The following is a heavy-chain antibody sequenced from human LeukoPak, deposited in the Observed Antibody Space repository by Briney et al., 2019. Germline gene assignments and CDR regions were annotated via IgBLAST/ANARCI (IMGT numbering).Heavy chain of an antibody. CDR1: GFTFDDYA. V-gene: IGHV3-9*01. Sequence: PGGSLRLSCAASGFTFDDYAMHWVRQAPGKGLEWVSGISWNSGSIGYADSVKGRFTISRDNAKNSLYLQMNSLRAEDTAVYYCARDGLMGGYNAFDIWGQGTMVTVSS. CDR3: ARDGLMGGYNAFDI. CDR2: ISWNSGSI. D-gene: IGHD2-8*01. J-gene: IGHJ3*02.